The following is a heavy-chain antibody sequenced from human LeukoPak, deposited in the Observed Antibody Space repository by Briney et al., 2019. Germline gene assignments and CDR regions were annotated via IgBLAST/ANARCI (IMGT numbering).Heavy chain of an antibody. J-gene: IGHJ4*02. Sequence: GGSLRLSCAASGFTFSSYAMSWVRQAPGKGLEWVSAISGSGGSTYYADSVKGRFTISRDNSKNTLYLQMNSLRAEDTAVYYCTKEGPQPWVAAAEGSFDYWGQGTLVTVSS. CDR3: TKEGPQPWVAAAEGSFDY. V-gene: IGHV3-23*01. CDR2: ISGSGGST. D-gene: IGHD6-13*01. CDR1: GFTFSSYA.